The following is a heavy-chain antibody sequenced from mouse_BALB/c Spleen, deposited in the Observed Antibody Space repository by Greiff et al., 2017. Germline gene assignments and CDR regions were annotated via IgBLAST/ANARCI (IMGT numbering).Heavy chain of an antibody. V-gene: IGHV5-6*01. J-gene: IGHJ4*01. D-gene: IGHD1-1*01. CDR3: ARDYYGSSYAGPYYYAMDY. CDR1: GFTFSSYG. CDR2: ISSGGSYT. Sequence: EVMLVESGGDLVKPGGSLKLSCAASGFTFSSYGMSWVRQTPDKRLEWVATISSGGSYTYYPDSVKGRFTISRDNAKNTLYVQMSSLKSEDTAMYYCARDYYGSSYAGPYYYAMDYWGQGTSVTVSS.